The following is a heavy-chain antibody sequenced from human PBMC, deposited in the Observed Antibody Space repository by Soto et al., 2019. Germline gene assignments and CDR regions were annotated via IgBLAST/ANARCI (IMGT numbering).Heavy chain of an antibody. V-gene: IGHV6-1*01. CDR1: GDSVSSNSAA. D-gene: IGHD1-26*01. CDR2: TYYRFKWYN. J-gene: IGHJ4*02. Sequence: QVQLQQSGPRLVKPSQTLSLTCAISGDSVSSNSAAWNWIRQSPSRGLEWLGRTYYRFKWYNDYAILVKSRITINPDTSKGQSSLRLNAATAEDTAVYYCARMVGATADYWGQGTLVTASS. CDR3: ARMVGATADY.